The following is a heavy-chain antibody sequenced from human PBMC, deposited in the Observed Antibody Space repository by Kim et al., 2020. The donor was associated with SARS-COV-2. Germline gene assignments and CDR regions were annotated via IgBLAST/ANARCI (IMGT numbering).Heavy chain of an antibody. Sequence: GGSLRLSCAASGFTFSDYYMSWIRQAPGKGLEWVSYISSSGSTIYYADSVKGRFTISRDNAKNSLYLQMNSLRAEDTAVYYCARGGRRGYSYGHRGAFDIWGQGTMVTVSS. D-gene: IGHD5-18*01. J-gene: IGHJ3*02. CDR2: ISSSGSTI. V-gene: IGHV3-11*04. CDR3: ARGGRRGYSYGHRGAFDI. CDR1: GFTFSDYY.